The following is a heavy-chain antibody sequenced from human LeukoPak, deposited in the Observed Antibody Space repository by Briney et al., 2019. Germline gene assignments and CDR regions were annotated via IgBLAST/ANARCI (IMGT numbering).Heavy chain of an antibody. V-gene: IGHV4-59*12. D-gene: IGHD3-16*01. CDR3: ARLGALHDAFDV. CDR1: GDSIRSYY. J-gene: IGHJ3*01. Sequence: SETLSLTCTVSGDSIRSYYWSWIRQPPGKGLEWIGNIHYSGSTKYNSSLKSRVAISVDTSKNQFSLRVTSLTAADTAVYYCARLGALHDAFDVWGQGTLVTVSS. CDR2: IHYSGST.